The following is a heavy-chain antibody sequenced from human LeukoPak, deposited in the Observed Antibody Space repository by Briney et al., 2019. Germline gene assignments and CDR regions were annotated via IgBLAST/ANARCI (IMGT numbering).Heavy chain of an antibody. D-gene: IGHD4-17*01. J-gene: IGHJ4*02. CDR1: GFTFSDYY. CDR3: ARATTVTTYLDY. V-gene: IGHV3-11*04. CDR2: ISSSGSTI. Sequence: GGSLRLSCAASGFTFSDYYMSWIRQAPGKGLEWVSYISSSGSTIYYADSVKGRFTISRDNAKNSLYLQMNSLRAEDMAVYYCARATTVTTYLDYWGQGTLVTVSS.